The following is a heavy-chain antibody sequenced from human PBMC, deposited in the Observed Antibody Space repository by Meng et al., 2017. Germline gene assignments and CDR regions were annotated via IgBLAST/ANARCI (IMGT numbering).Heavy chain of an antibody. CDR2: ISSSSSYI. CDR1: GFTFSSYS. J-gene: IGHJ3*02. CDR3: ARDNKVQQLVPDALDI. Sequence: GGSLRLSCAASGFTFSSYSMNWVRQAPGKGLEWVSSISSSSSYIYYADSVKGRFTISRDNAKNSLYLQMNSLRAEDTAVYYCARDNKVQQLVPDALDIWGQGTMVTVSS. D-gene: IGHD6-13*01. V-gene: IGHV3-21*01.